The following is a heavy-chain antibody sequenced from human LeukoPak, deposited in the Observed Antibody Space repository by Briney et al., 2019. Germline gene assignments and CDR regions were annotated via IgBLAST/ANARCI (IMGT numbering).Heavy chain of an antibody. CDR1: GGSISSSSYY. Sequence: SETLSLTCTVSGGSISSSSYYWGWIRQPPGKGLEWIGSIYHSGSTYYNPSLKSRVTISVDTSKNQFSLKLSSVTAADTAVYYCARVLGNYYYYMDVWGKGTTVTVSS. D-gene: IGHD3-16*01. J-gene: IGHJ6*03. CDR3: ARVLGNYYYYMDV. CDR2: IYHSGST. V-gene: IGHV4-39*07.